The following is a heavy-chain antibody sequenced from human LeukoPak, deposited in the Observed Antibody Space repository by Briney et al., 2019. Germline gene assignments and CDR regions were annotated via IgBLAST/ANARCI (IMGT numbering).Heavy chain of an antibody. D-gene: IGHD3-10*01. CDR3: ARGARAVRGVIITYYFDY. CDR2: IKQDGREK. V-gene: IGHV3-7*01. CDR1: GFTFSSYW. J-gene: IGHJ4*02. Sequence: TGGSLRLSCAASGFTFSSYWMSWVRQAPGKGLEWVANIKQDGREKYYVDPVKGRFTISRDNAKNSLYLQTNSLRAEDTAVYYCARGARAVRGVIITYYFDYWGQGTLVTVSS.